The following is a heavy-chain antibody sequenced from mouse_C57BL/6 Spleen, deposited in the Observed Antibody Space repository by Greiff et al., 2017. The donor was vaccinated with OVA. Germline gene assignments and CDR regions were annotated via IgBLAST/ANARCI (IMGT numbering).Heavy chain of an antibody. Sequence: KWSGAELVRPGASVKLSCKASGYTFTDYYINWVKQRPGQGLEWIARIYPGSGNTYYNEKFKGKATLTAEKSSSTAYMQLSSLTSEDSAVYFCARWSYSYYAMDYWGQGTSVTVSS. CDR3: ARWSYSYYAMDY. J-gene: IGHJ4*01. CDR1: GYTFTDYY. D-gene: IGHD2-12*01. V-gene: IGHV1-76*01. CDR2: IYPGSGNT.